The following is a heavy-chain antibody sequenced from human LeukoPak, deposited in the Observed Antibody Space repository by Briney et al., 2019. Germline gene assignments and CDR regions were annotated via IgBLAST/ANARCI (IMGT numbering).Heavy chain of an antibody. D-gene: IGHD6-19*01. CDR1: GFTFNTYA. Sequence: SGGSLRLSCAASGFTFNTYAMSWVRQAPGKGLEWVSGISSSSATTYYADSVKGRFSISRDNSHSTLFLQLNGLRAEDTAVYYCAKEHRSGWNLISFDLWGQGTLVTVSS. CDR2: ISSSSATT. CDR3: AKEHRSGWNLISFDL. J-gene: IGHJ4*02. V-gene: IGHV3-23*01.